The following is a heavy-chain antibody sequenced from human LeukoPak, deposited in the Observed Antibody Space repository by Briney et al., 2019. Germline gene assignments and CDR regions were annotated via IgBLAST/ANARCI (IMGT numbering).Heavy chain of an antibody. CDR1: GFTVSSNY. J-gene: IGHJ6*02. V-gene: IGHV3-53*04. CDR3: ARDNWFDSSVSGSYGMDV. D-gene: IGHD3-22*01. Sequence: GGSLRLSCAASGFTVSSNYMSWVRQAPGKGLEWVSVIYSGGSTYYADSVKGRFTISRHNSKNTLYLQMNSLRAEDTAVYYCARDNWFDSSVSGSYGMDVWGQGTTVTVSS. CDR2: IYSGGST.